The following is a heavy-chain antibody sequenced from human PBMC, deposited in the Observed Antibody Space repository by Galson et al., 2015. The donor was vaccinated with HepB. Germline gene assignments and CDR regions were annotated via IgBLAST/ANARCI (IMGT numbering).Heavy chain of an antibody. CDR1: GGTFSSYA. Sequence: SVKVSCKASGGTFSSYAISWVRQAPGQGLEWMGGIIPIFGTANYAQKFQGRVTITADESTSTAYMELSSLRSEDTAVYYCAGGGYYGSGSYPVYFDYWSQGTLVTVSS. V-gene: IGHV1-69*13. CDR3: AGGGYYGSGSYPVYFDY. D-gene: IGHD3-10*01. J-gene: IGHJ4*02. CDR2: IIPIFGTA.